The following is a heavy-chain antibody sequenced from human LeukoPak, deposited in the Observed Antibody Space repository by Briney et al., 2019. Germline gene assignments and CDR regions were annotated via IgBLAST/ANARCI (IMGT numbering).Heavy chain of an antibody. V-gene: IGHV3-66*01. CDR2: IYSGGST. D-gene: IGHD2-15*01. J-gene: IGHJ4*02. Sequence: GGSLRLSCAASGFTVSSNYMSWVRQAPGKGLEWVSVIYSGGSTYYADSVKGRFTISRDNSKNTLYLQMNSLRAEDTAVYYCAKEFGCSGGSCYSGYETHRPEIDYWGQGTLVTVSS. CDR3: AKEFGCSGGSCYSGYETHRPEIDY. CDR1: GFTVSSNY.